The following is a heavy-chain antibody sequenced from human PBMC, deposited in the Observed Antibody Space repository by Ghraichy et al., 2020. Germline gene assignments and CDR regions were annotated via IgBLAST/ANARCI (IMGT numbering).Heavy chain of an antibody. Sequence: GGSLRLSCAASGFTFDDYAMHWVRQAPGKGLEWVSGISWNSGSIGYADSVKGRFTISRDNAKNSLYLQMNSLRAEDTALYYCAKGRGIVGALDYWGQGTLVTVSS. CDR3: AKGRGIVGALDY. CDR1: GFTFDDYA. D-gene: IGHD1-26*01. CDR2: ISWNSGSI. V-gene: IGHV3-9*01. J-gene: IGHJ4*02.